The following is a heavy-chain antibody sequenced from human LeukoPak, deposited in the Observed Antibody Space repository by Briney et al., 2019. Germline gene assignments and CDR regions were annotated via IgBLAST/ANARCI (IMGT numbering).Heavy chain of an antibody. CDR2: INPSGGST. D-gene: IGHD4/OR15-4a*01. CDR3: ATEQGAASYYYYGMDV. Sequence: ASVKVSCKASGYTFTSYYMHWVRQAPGQGLGWMGIINPSGGSTSYAQKFQGRVTMTRDTSTSTVYMELSSLRSEDTAVYYCATEQGAASYYYYGMDVWGQGTTVTVSS. CDR1: GYTFTSYY. V-gene: IGHV1-46*01. J-gene: IGHJ6*02.